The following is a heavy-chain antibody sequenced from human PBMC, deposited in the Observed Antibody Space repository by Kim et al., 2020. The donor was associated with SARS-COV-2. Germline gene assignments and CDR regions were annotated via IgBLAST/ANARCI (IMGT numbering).Heavy chain of an antibody. CDR3: AKDLPYYYDSSGYYLRGAFDI. CDR1: GFTFSSYA. V-gene: IGHV3-33*06. Sequence: GGSLRLSCAASGFTFSSYAMHWVRQAPGKGLEWVAVIWYDGSNKYYADSVKGRFTISRDNSKNTLYLQMNSLRAEDTAVYYCAKDLPYYYDSSGYYLRGAFDIWGQGTMVTVSS. J-gene: IGHJ3*02. CDR2: IWYDGSNK. D-gene: IGHD3-22*01.